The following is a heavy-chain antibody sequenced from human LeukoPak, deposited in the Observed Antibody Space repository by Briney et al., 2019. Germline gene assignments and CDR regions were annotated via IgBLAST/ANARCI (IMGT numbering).Heavy chain of an antibody. CDR2: ISSSSSTI. Sequence: GGSLRLSCAASGFTFSSYSMNWVRQAPGKGLEWVSYISSSSSTIYYADSVKGRFTISRDNSKNTLYLQMNSLRAEDTAVYYCAKDQVIAAAVTRKPIDYWGQGTLVTVSS. J-gene: IGHJ4*02. CDR3: AKDQVIAAAVTRKPIDY. V-gene: IGHV3-48*01. CDR1: GFTFSSYS. D-gene: IGHD6-25*01.